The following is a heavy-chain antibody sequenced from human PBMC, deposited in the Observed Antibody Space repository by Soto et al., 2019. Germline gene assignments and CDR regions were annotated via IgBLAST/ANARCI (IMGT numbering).Heavy chain of an antibody. CDR1: GYTFSSYA. D-gene: IGHD3-9*01. J-gene: IGHJ4*02. V-gene: IGHV1-3*01. CDR3: ARSYYDILTGHDY. Sequence: ASVKVSCKASGYTFSSYAMHWVRQAPGQRLEWMGWINAGNGNTKYSQKFQGRVTITRDTSATTVYMELSSLRSEDTAVYYCARSYYDILTGHDYWGQGTLVTVSS. CDR2: INAGNGNT.